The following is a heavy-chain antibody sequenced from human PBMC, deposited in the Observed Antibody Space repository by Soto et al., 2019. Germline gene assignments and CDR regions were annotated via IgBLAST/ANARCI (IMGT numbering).Heavy chain of an antibody. CDR2: INPNSGGT. V-gene: IGHV1-2*04. J-gene: IGHJ4*02. Sequence: QVQLVQSGAEVKKPGASVKVSCKASGYTFTGYYMHWVRQAPGQGLEWMGWINPNSGGTNYAQQFQGWVTMARDTSISTAYGELSRLRAGDTAVYYCARGGGEFDCWGQGPLVTVSS. CDR1: GYTFTGYY. CDR3: ARGGGEFDC. D-gene: IGHD3-16*01.